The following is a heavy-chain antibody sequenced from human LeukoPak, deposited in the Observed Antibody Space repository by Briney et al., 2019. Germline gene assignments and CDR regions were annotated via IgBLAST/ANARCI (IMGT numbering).Heavy chain of an antibody. V-gene: IGHV4-34*01. J-gene: IGHJ6*02. D-gene: IGHD2-15*01. CDR3: NRRYSNYYSGMDV. CDR1: GGSFSAYY. Sequence: SETLSLTCAVYGGSFSAYYWSWIRQPPGKGLEWIGEINHSGGTNYNPSLKSRVTISVDTSKNQVSLRLSSVTAADTAVYYCNRRYSNYYSGMDVWGQGTTVTVSS. CDR2: INHSGGT.